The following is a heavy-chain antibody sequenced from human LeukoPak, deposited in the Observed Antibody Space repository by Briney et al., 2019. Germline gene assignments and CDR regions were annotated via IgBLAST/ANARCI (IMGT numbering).Heavy chain of an antibody. Sequence: GASVKVSCKASGYTFTGYYMHWVRQAPGQGLEWMGWINPNSGGTNYAQKFQGRVTMTRDTSISTAYMELSRLRSDDTAVYYCARAYSSGWYALTSGNWFDPWGQGTLVTVSS. CDR2: INPNSGGT. V-gene: IGHV1-2*02. CDR1: GYTFTGYY. J-gene: IGHJ5*02. CDR3: ARAYSSGWYALTSGNWFDP. D-gene: IGHD6-19*01.